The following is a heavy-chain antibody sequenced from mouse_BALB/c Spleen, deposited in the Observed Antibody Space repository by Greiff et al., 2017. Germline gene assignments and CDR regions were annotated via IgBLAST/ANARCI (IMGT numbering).Heavy chain of an antibody. CDR2: ISSGSSTI. V-gene: IGHV5-17*02. CDR1: GFTFSSFG. CDR3: ARHTYGSSPYYFDY. Sequence: DVHLVESGGGLVQPGGSRKLSCAASGFTFSSFGMHWVRQAPEKGLEWVAYISSGSSTIYYADTVKGRFTISRDNAKNTLYLQMSSLKSEDTAMYYCARHTYGSSPYYFDYWGQGTTLTVSS. J-gene: IGHJ2*01. D-gene: IGHD1-1*01.